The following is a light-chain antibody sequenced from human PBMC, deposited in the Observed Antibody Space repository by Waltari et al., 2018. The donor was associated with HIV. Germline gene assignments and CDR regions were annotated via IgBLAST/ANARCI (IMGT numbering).Light chain of an antibody. V-gene: IGLV1-44*01. CDR2: NSK. Sequence: QSVLTQPPSAPGTPGQRTILSCSGSRSNIGSDAVYWSQQVPGTAPKLLIFNSKQRPSGFPDRFSASKSGTSASLAISGLQSDDEADYYCATWDHELDSWVFGGGTKLTVL. CDR1: RSNIGSDA. J-gene: IGLJ3*02. CDR3: ATWDHELDSWV.